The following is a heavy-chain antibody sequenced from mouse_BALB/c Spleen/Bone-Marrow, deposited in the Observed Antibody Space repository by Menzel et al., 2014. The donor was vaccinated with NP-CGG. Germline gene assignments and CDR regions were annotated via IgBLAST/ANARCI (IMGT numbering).Heavy chain of an antibody. D-gene: IGHD1-1*01. J-gene: IGHJ2*01. CDR1: GFNIKDTY. CDR2: IDPANGNT. CDR3: ASCVYGYYFDY. Sequence: VQLKESGAELVKSGASVKLSCTASGFNIKDTYMHWVKQRPEQGLEWIGRIDPANGNTKYDPKFQGKATITADTSSNTAYLQLSSLTSEDTAVYYCASCVYGYYFDYWGQGTTLTVSS. V-gene: IGHV14-3*02.